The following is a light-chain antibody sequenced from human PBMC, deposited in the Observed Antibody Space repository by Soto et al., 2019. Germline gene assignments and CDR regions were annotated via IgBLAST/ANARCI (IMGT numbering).Light chain of an antibody. CDR3: CSCASTTTLDMV. V-gene: IGLV2-23*02. CDR1: TSDFGSHNF. Sequence: QSALTQPASVSGSPGQSITISCTGTTSDFGSHNFVSWYQHHPGNAPKLVIYEVNKRSSGISDRFSGSKSGHTASLTISGLQAEDEADYYCCSCASTTTLDMVFGGRTKLTVL. J-gene: IGLJ2*01. CDR2: EVN.